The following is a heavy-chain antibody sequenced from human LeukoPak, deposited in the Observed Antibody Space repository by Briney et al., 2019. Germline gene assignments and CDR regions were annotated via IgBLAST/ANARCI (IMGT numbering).Heavy chain of an antibody. CDR1: GFTFSSHW. V-gene: IGHV3-74*01. CDR2: INSDGRST. J-gene: IGHJ4*02. CDR3: EAGDGIRDDY. Sequence: GGALRLSCASTGFTFSSHWMHRVLQAPVKGRVWVSRINSDGRSTSYADSVKGRFTIYRDNAKNTLYLQMNSLRAEDTAVFFFEAGDGIRDDYWGQGTLVTVSS. D-gene: IGHD3-3*01.